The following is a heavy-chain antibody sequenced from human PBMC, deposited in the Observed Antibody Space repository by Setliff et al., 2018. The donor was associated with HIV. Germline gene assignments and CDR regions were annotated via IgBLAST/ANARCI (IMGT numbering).Heavy chain of an antibody. J-gene: IGHJ3*02. CDR2: IYSRGST. Sequence: PSETLSLTCSVSGGSISSGTNYWSWFRQPAGQGLEWIGRIYSRGSTNYNPSLKSRVTISIDTSKNQFSLKLSSVTAADTAVYFCARDGVGITVAGLWNAFDIWGQGTKVTVSS. CDR3: ARDGVGITVAGLWNAFDI. V-gene: IGHV4-61*02. D-gene: IGHD6-19*01. CDR1: GGSISSGTNY.